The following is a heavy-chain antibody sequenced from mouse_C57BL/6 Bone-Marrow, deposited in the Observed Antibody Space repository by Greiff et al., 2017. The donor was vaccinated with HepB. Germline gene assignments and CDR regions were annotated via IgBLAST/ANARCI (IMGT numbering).Heavy chain of an antibody. D-gene: IGHD1-1*01. CDR1: GYTFTSYW. CDR2: INPSNGGT. Sequence: QVQLQQPGAELVKPGASVKMSCKASGYTFTSYWITWVKQRPGQGLEWIGNINPSNGGTNYNEKFKSKATLTVDKSSSTAYMQLSSLTSEDSAVYYCAREGYYYGSSAGFAYWGQGTLVTVSA. CDR3: AREGYYYGSSAGFAY. V-gene: IGHV1-53*01. J-gene: IGHJ3*01.